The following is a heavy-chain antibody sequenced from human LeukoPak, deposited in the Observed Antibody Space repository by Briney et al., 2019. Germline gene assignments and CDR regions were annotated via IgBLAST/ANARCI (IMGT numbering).Heavy chain of an antibody. CDR2: IIPIFGTA. CDR3: ARVIVGATASYYFDY. J-gene: IGHJ4*02. Sequence: SVKVSCKASGGTFSSYAISWVRQAPGQGLEWMGGIIPIFGTANYAQEFQGRVTITADESTSTAYMELSSLRSEDTAVYYCARVIVGATASYYFDYWGQGTLVTVSS. CDR1: GGTFSSYA. D-gene: IGHD1-26*01. V-gene: IGHV1-69*13.